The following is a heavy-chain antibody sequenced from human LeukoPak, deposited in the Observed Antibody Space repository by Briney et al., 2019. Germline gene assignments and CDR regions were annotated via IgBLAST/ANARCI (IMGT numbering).Heavy chain of an antibody. J-gene: IGHJ5*02. V-gene: IGHV3-9*01. CDR1: GFTFDDYA. CDR2: ISWNSGSI. Sequence: PGGSLRLSCAASGFTFDDYAMHWVRQAPGKGLEWVSGISWNSGSIGYADSVKGRFTISRDNAKNSLYLQMNSLRAEDTALYYCVPGPDCSSTSCYTGWFDPWGQGTLVTVSS. D-gene: IGHD2-2*02. CDR3: VPGPDCSSTSCYTGWFDP.